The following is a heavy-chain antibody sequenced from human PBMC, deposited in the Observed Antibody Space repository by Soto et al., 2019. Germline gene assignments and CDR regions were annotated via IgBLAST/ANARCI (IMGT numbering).Heavy chain of an antibody. J-gene: IGHJ4*02. CDR3: ASDRFRGTYYLRGVTYFFEE. D-gene: IGHD1-26*01. CDR1: GLTFTDYW. CDR2: IKQDESEK. Sequence: AGGSLRLSCVTYGLTFTDYWMSWVRQAPGKGLEWVANIKQDESEKNYLDSVKGRFTISRDNAKNSLYLQMNSLRAEDTAVYYCASDRFRGTYYLRGVTYFFEEWGQGAPVTVPQ. V-gene: IGHV3-7*03.